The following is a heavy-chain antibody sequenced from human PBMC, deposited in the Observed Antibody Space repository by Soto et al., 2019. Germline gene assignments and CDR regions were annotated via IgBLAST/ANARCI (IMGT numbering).Heavy chain of an antibody. CDR3: ARRDVEGTYYLDS. Sequence: QVQLVQSGAEVTKPGASVKVSCKASGYTFTTYGISWVRQAPGQGLEWMGWITAYNGNTHYAQKFQGRVTMTTDTXTSTAYMELRSLRSDDTAVYYCARRDVEGTYYLDSWGQGTLVTVSS. CDR2: ITAYNGNT. J-gene: IGHJ4*02. CDR1: GYTFTTYG. D-gene: IGHD1-1*01. V-gene: IGHV1-18*01.